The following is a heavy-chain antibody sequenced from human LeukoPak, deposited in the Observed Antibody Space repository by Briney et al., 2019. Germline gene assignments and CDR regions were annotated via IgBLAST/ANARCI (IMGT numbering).Heavy chain of an antibody. J-gene: IGHJ3*02. CDR3: AKVRSLNLNDAFDI. V-gene: IGHV3-74*01. D-gene: IGHD3-16*01. CDR1: GFTFSNSW. Sequence: GGSLRLSCAASGFTFSNSWMHWVRQAPGKGLVWVSRINSDGKTTSYADSVKGRFTISRDNAENTLFLQMNSLRAEDTAVYYCAKVRSLNLNDAFDIWGQGTMVTVSS. CDR2: INSDGKTT.